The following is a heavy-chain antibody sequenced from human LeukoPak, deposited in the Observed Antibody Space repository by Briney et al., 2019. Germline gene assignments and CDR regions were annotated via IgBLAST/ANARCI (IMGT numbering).Heavy chain of an antibody. CDR2: LYISGST. V-gene: IGHV4-4*07. J-gene: IGHJ4*02. CDR1: GASISSYY. D-gene: IGHD3-10*01. CDR3: ARDLSGSLYFDY. Sequence: SETLSLTCTVSGASISSYYYNWIRQTAGRGLEWIGRLYISGSTDYNPSLKSRVTISVDTSKNQFFLKLTSVTAADTAVYFCARDLSGSLYFDYWGQGVLVTVSS.